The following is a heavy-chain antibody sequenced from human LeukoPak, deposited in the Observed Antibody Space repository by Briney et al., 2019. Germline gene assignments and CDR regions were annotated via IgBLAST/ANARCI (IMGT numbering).Heavy chain of an antibody. J-gene: IGHJ4*02. D-gene: IGHD6-19*01. CDR3: ARILDSAWGELGY. CDR1: GFTFSSYG. CDR2: IRSDGSNK. Sequence: PGRSLRLSCAASGFTFSSYGMHWLRQAPGKGLEWMAFIRSDGSNKYYADSVKGRFTISRDNSKNTLYLQMNSLRAEDTAVYYCARILDSAWGELGYWGQGTLVTVSS. V-gene: IGHV3-33*08.